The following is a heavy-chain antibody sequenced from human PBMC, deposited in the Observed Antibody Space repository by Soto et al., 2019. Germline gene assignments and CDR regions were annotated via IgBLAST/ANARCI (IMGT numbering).Heavy chain of an antibody. CDR1: GYSFTSNW. Sequence: GESLKISCKGSGYSFTSNWITWVRQMPGKGLEWMGRIDPRDSYTNYSPSFQGHVTISADKSINTAYVQWSSLKASDTAMYYCARCSLLTGGGTCEPDYWGQGTLVTVSS. CDR3: ARCSLLTGGGTCEPDY. D-gene: IGHD2-15*01. V-gene: IGHV5-10-1*01. CDR2: IDPRDSYT. J-gene: IGHJ4*02.